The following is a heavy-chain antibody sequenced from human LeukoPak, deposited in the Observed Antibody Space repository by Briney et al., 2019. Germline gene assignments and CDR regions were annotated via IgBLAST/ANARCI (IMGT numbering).Heavy chain of an antibody. V-gene: IGHV3-30-3*01. CDR1: GFTFSSYA. D-gene: IGHD6-19*01. CDR3: ARVEAGAGSPFDY. J-gene: IGHJ4*02. Sequence: PGGSLRLSCAASGFTFSSYAMHWVRQAPGKGLEWVAVISYDGSNKYYADSVKGRFTISRDNSKNTLYLQMNSLRAEDTAVYYCARVEAGAGSPFDYWGQGTLVTVSS. CDR2: ISYDGSNK.